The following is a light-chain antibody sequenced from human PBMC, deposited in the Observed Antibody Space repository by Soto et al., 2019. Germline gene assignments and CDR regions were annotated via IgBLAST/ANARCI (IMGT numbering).Light chain of an antibody. CDR1: SSDVGGYNY. CDR3: SSYSSSSTLRV. J-gene: IGLJ1*01. V-gene: IGLV2-14*01. Sequence: QSVLTQPRSVSGSPGQSVTISCTGTSSDVGGYNYVSWYQQHPGKAPKLMIYEVTNRPSGVSNRFSGSKSGNTASLTISGLQAEDEADYYCSSYSSSSTLRVFGTGTKLTVL. CDR2: EVT.